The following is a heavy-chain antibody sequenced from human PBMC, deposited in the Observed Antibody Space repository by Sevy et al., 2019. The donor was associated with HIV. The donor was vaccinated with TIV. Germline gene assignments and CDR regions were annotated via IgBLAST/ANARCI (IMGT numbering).Heavy chain of an antibody. CDR1: GFTFSSYW. V-gene: IGHV3-7*01. D-gene: IGHD5-18*01. Sequence: GSLRLSCAASGFTFSSYWMSWVRQAPGKGLEWVATMKEDGSERNYVDSVKGRFTISRDNAKNSLYLQMNSLRAEDTAVYYCVREGVGGYSYSLDCWGQGALVTVSS. J-gene: IGHJ4*02. CDR2: MKEDGSER. CDR3: VREGVGGYSYSLDC.